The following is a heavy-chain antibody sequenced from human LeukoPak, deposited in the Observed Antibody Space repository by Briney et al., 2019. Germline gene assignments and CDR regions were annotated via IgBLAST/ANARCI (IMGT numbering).Heavy chain of an antibody. Sequence: PEGSLRLSYASSGFIFCHYACNSFRPAPGKCLSWVAVICSDGSNKFYGDSVKGRFATSRDDSQKTVFLHMNSLRVEDTAIYFCARDAQRGFDYSNSLRYWGQGILVTVSS. CDR1: GFIFCHYA. V-gene: IGHV3-33*01. J-gene: IGHJ4*02. CDR3: ARDAQRGFDYSNSLRY. D-gene: IGHD4-11*01. CDR2: ICSDGSNK.